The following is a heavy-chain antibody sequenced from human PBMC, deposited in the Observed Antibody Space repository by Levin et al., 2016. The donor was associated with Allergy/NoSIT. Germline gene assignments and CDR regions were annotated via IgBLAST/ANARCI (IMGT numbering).Heavy chain of an antibody. V-gene: IGHV4-59*01. CDR3: VRDDTVGNFDY. J-gene: IGHJ4*02. CDR2: VDHNGNT. Sequence: GSLRLSCVVSGGSMRTFFWSWIRQPPGKGLEWIGHVDHNGNTKYHSSLRSRVTMSVDTSKNQFSLEVKSVTAADTAMYYCVRDDTVGNFDYWGQGVRVTVSS. D-gene: IGHD1-26*01. CDR1: GGSMRTFF.